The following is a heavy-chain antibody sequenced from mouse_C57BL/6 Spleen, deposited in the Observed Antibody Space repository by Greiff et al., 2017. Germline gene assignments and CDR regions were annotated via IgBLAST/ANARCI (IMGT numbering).Heavy chain of an antibody. J-gene: IGHJ2*01. Sequence: QVQLQQPGAELVKPGASVKLSCKASGYTFTSYWMHWVKQRPGQGLEWIGMIHPNSGSTNYNEKFKSKATLTVDKSSSTAYMQRSSLTSEDSAVYYCARSGTPLDYWGQGTTLTVSS. D-gene: IGHD3-1*01. CDR2: IHPNSGST. CDR3: ARSGTPLDY. CDR1: GYTFTSYW. V-gene: IGHV1-64*01.